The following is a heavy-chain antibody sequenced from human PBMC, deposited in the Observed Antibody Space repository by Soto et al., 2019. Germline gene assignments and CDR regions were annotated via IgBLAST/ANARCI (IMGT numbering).Heavy chain of an antibody. D-gene: IGHD6-6*01. CDR1: GFTVSSNY. V-gene: IGHV3-53*04. CDR3: XRESSDY. J-gene: IGHJ4*02. Sequence: EVQLVESGGGLVQPGGSLRLSCAASGFTVSSNYRSWVRQAPGKGLEWVSVIYSGGRTYYADSVKGRFTISRHNSKNTLYLQMNSLRAEEXXVXXXXRESSDYWGQGTLVTVSS. CDR2: IYSGGRT.